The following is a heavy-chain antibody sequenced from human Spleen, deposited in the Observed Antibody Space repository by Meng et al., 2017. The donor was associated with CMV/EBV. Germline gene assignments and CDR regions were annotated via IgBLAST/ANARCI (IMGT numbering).Heavy chain of an antibody. CDR1: GFRFHNYA. CDR2: INQDGSEK. D-gene: IGHD1-26*01. V-gene: IGHV3-7*01. Sequence: GESLKISCGASGFRFHNYAMSWVRQAPGKGLEWVASINQDGSEKYYVDSVQGRFTISRDSAKDSLYFQMRILRVEDTAVYYCTRGGGYWESFDYWGQGTLVTVSS. J-gene: IGHJ4*02. CDR3: TRGGGYWESFDY.